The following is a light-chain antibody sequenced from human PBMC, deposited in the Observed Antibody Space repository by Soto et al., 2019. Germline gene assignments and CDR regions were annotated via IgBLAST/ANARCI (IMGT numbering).Light chain of an antibody. CDR2: GYT. CDR1: SFNIGGNT. J-gene: IGLJ3*02. V-gene: IGLV1-44*01. CDR3: VAWDDSLNAWV. Sequence: QSVLTQPPSASGTPGQRVTISCSGSSFNIGGNTVNWYQKLPGTAPKVLIYGYTERPSGVPDRFSGSKSGTSASLAISGLQPEDEADYYCVAWDDSLNAWVFGGGTKVTVL.